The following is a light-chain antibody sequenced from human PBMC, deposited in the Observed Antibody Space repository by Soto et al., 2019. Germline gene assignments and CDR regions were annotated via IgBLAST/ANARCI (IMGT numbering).Light chain of an antibody. CDR1: SSDVGGYNY. Sequence: QSALTQPPSASGSPGQSVTISCTGTSSDVGGYNYVSWYQQHPGKAPKLMIYEVSKRPSGVPDRFSGSKSGNTASLTFSGLQAEDEAEYYCSSYAGSNNLVVFGGGTKLTVL. V-gene: IGLV2-8*01. J-gene: IGLJ2*01. CDR2: EVS. CDR3: SSYAGSNNLVV.